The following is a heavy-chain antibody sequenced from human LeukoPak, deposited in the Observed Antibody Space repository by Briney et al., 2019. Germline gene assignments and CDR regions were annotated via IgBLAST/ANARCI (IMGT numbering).Heavy chain of an antibody. Sequence: IPILGIANYAQKFQGRVTITADESTSTAYMELSSLRSEDTAVYYCARVPRIAAAGTSWFDPWGQGTLVTVSS. CDR3: ARVPRIAAAGTSWFDP. D-gene: IGHD6-13*01. J-gene: IGHJ5*02. CDR2: IPILGIA. V-gene: IGHV1-69*04.